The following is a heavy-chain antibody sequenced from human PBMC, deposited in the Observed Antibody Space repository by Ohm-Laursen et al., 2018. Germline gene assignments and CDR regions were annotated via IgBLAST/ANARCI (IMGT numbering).Heavy chain of an antibody. J-gene: IGHJ6*02. CDR3: ARNIKVVPAAYGIDV. CDR1: GGSLSGYN. CDR2: ISHSGNT. Sequence: GTLSLTYAVSGGSLSGYNWSWLRQPPGKGLEWIGEISHSGNTNYNPSLKSRVTISVDTSKNQFSLKLNSVTAADTAMYYCARNIKVVPAAYGIDVWGQGTTVTVSS. D-gene: IGHD2-2*01. V-gene: IGHV4-34*01.